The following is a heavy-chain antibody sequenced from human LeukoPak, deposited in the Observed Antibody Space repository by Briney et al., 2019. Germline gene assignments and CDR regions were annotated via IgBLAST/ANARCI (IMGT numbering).Heavy chain of an antibody. D-gene: IGHD3-22*01. Sequence: GRSLRLSCAASGFTFSSYSMNWVRQAPGKGLEWVSSISSSSSYIYYADSVKGRFTISRDNAKNSLYLQMNSLRAEDTAVYYCAGDYYDSSGHDYWGQGTLVTVSS. J-gene: IGHJ4*02. CDR2: ISSSSSYI. CDR1: GFTFSSYS. CDR3: AGDYYDSSGHDY. V-gene: IGHV3-21*01.